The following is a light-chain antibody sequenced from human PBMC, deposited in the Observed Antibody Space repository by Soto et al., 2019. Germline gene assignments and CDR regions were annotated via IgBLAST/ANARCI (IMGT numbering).Light chain of an antibody. V-gene: IGLV2-8*01. J-gene: IGLJ1*01. CDR3: SSHAGSDDPIV. CDR2: DVN. CDR1: SSDVGGYPF. Sequence: QSALTQPPSASGSPGQSVTISCTGTSSDVGGYPFVSWYQQHPGKAPKVLLSDVNKRPSGVPDRISGSKSGNTASLTVSGLQAEDEADYYCSSHAGSDDPIVFGTGTKLTVL.